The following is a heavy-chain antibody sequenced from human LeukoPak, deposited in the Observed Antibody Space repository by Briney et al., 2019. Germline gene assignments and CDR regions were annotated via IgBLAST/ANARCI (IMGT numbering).Heavy chain of an antibody. Sequence: ASVKVSCKASGYTFTGYYIHWVRQAPGQGLEWMGWMNPDSGGTNYAPKFQGRVTMTRDTSISTAYMEVGNLRSDDTAVYFCARDQRGNNWVFDYWGQGTLVTVSS. CDR2: MNPDSGGT. J-gene: IGHJ4*02. V-gene: IGHV1-2*02. D-gene: IGHD5-24*01. CDR3: ARDQRGNNWVFDY. CDR1: GYTFTGYY.